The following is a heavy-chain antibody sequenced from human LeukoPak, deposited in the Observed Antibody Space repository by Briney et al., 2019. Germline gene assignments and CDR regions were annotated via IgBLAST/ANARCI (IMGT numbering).Heavy chain of an antibody. J-gene: IGHJ4*02. CDR1: GFTFSSYA. D-gene: IGHD5-12*01. Sequence: PGGSLRLSCAASGFTFSSYAMYWVRQAPGKGLEWVAVISEDGSDKFYADSVKGRFTSSRDSSKTTLYLQMNSLRPQDTALPYFAGARPSTWIDYWGQGTLVTVSS. CDR3: AGARPSTWIDY. V-gene: IGHV3-30*04. CDR2: ISEDGSDK.